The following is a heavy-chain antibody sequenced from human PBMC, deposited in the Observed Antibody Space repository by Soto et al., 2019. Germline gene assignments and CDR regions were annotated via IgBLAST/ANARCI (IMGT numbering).Heavy chain of an antibody. J-gene: IGHJ3*02. V-gene: IGHV5-51*01. CDR1: GYSFTSYW. Sequence: PAESLKISCKGSGYSFTSYWIGWVPQMPGKGLEWMGIIYPGDSDTRYSPSFQGQVTISADKSISTAYLQWSSLKASDTAMYYCARCPSSSWYDAFDIWGQGTMVTVSS. D-gene: IGHD6-13*01. CDR2: IYPGDSDT. CDR3: ARCPSSSWYDAFDI.